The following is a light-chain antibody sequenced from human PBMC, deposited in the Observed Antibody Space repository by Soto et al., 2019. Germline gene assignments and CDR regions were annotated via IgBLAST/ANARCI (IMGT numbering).Light chain of an antibody. Sequence: DIQLTQSPSFLSASVGDRVTITCRASQNISSYLAWNQQRPGKVPRFLTHSASTLQSGVPSSFSATGSGTTFTLTISSLQPKDIATYYCQRLNRFPRTFGQGTKVEV. CDR3: QRLNRFPRT. J-gene: IGKJ1*01. CDR1: QNISSY. V-gene: IGKV1-9*01. CDR2: SAS.